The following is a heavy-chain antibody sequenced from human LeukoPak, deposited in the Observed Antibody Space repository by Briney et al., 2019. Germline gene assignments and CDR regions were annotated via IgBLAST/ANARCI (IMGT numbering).Heavy chain of an antibody. J-gene: IGHJ4*02. D-gene: IGHD2-8*01. CDR2: INHSGST. Sequence: PSETLSLTCAVYSGSFSGYYWSWIRQPPGKGLEWIGEINHSGSTNYNPSLKSRVTISVDTSKNQFSLKLSSVTAADTAVYYCARASLIRYFDYWGQGTLVTVSS. CDR1: SGSFSGYY. CDR3: ARASLIRYFDY. V-gene: IGHV4-34*01.